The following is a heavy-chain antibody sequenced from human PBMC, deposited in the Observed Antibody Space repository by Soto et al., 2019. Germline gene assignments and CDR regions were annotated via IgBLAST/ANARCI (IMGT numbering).Heavy chain of an antibody. J-gene: IGHJ5*02. V-gene: IGHV1-24*01. CDR1: GYTLTELS. CDR3: ATEGHDYGAHRGFDP. Sequence: ASVKVSCKVSGYTLTELSMHWVRQAPGKGLVWMGGFDPEDGETIYAQKFQGRVTMTEDTSTDTAYMELSSLRSEDTAVYYCATEGHDYGAHRGFDPWGQGTLVTVSS. CDR2: FDPEDGET. D-gene: IGHD4-17*01.